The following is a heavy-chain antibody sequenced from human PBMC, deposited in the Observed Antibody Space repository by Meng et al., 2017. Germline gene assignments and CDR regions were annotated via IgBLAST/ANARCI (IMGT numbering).Heavy chain of an antibody. CDR1: GFTFSSYG. V-gene: IGHV3-33*01. CDR2: IWYDGSNK. CDR3: ARDGYSGYDFGGYFDY. J-gene: IGHJ4*02. Sequence: GGSLRLSCAASGFTFSSYGMHWVRQAPGKGLEWVAVIWYDGSNKYYADSVKGRFTISRDNSKNTLYLQMNSLRDEDTAVYYCARDGYSGYDFGGYFDYWGQGTLVTVSS. D-gene: IGHD5-12*01.